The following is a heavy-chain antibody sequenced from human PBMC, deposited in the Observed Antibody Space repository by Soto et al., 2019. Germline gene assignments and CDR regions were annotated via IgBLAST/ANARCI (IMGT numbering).Heavy chain of an antibody. CDR2: MSHNGVIT. Sequence: GGSLRLSCAASGFSFSSHTMHWVRQAPGKGLEWLSLMSHNGVITFYAESVKGRITISRDNSKNTLFLQMNSLTPEDTGLYYCASTQFLTIVARGNFWGLGT. CDR1: GFSFSSHT. J-gene: IGHJ4*02. D-gene: IGHD3-10*01. CDR3: ASTQFLTIVARGNF. V-gene: IGHV3-30-3*01.